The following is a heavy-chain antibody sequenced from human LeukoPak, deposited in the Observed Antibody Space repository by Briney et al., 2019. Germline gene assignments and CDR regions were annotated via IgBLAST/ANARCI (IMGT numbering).Heavy chain of an antibody. Sequence: PGGSLRLSCVASGFTFSNYAMSWVRQAPGKGLEWVSGTGSTGVSTFYADSVKGRFTVSRDDSKNTLSLQMNSLRAEDTAVYYCAKDPGVVPAHYFDYWGQGTLVTVSS. CDR1: GFTFSNYA. J-gene: IGHJ4*02. V-gene: IGHV3-23*01. CDR3: AKDPGVVPAHYFDY. D-gene: IGHD2-2*01. CDR2: TGSTGVST.